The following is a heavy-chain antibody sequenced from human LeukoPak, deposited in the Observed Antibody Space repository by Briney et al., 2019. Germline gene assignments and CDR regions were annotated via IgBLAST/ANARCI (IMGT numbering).Heavy chain of an antibody. J-gene: IGHJ4*02. CDR1: GFTFSNYA. Sequence: PGGSLRLSCAASGFTFSNYAMSWVRQAPGKVLEWVSAITGGGDSIYYADSVKGRFTISRDNSKNTLYLQMNTLRAEDRAVYYCAKENPVGGTNYFDYWGQGTLVTVAS. V-gene: IGHV3-23*01. CDR3: AKENPVGGTNYFDY. D-gene: IGHD1-26*01. CDR2: ITGGGDSI.